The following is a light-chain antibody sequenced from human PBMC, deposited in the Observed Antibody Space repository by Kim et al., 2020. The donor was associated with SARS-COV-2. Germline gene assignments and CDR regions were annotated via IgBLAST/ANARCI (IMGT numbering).Light chain of an antibody. Sequence: AHGETAYSTCGGNNIGSNSVHWYQQKSGQGPGMVKYYDSDRRSGMPERFSGSNSANTATLTISRVEAEDEADYYCQVWDSRTDHVVFGGGTQLTVL. CDR2: YDS. V-gene: IGLV3-21*04. CDR1: NIGSNS. J-gene: IGLJ2*01. CDR3: QVWDSRTDHVV.